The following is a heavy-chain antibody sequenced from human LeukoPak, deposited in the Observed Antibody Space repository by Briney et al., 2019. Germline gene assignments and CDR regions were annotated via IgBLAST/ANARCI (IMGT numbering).Heavy chain of an antibody. CDR3: AKDRPYYGSGSYYDY. D-gene: IGHD3-10*01. CDR2: ISGSGGST. CDR1: GFTFSSYA. J-gene: IGHJ4*02. Sequence: GGSLRLSCAASGFTFSSYAMSWVRQAPGKGLEWVSAISGSGGSTYYADSVKGRFTISRDNSKNTLYLQMNSLRAEDMAVYYCAKDRPYYGSGSYYDYWGQGTLVTVSS. V-gene: IGHV3-23*01.